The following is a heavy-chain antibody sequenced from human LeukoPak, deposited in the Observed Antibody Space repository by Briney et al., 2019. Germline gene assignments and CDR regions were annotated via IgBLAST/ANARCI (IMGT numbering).Heavy chain of an antibody. D-gene: IGHD2-2*01. CDR3: ATVGCSSTSCYNAEYFQH. J-gene: IGHJ1*01. CDR2: IYYSGST. CDR1: GGSISSGGYY. Sequence: PSETLSLTCTVSGGSISSGGYYWSWIRQHPGKGLEWIGYIYYSGSTYYNPSLKSRVTISVDTSKNQFSLKLSSVTAADTAVYYCATVGCSSTSCYNAEYFQHWGQGTLVTVSS. V-gene: IGHV4-31*03.